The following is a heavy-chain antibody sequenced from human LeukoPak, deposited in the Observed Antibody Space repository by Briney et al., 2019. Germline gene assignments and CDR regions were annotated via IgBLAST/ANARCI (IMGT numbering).Heavy chain of an antibody. V-gene: IGHV3-48*04. CDR2: ISSSGSTM. D-gene: IGHD3-22*01. CDR1: GFTFSSYG. Sequence: PGGSLKLSCAASGFTFSSYGMHWVRQAPGKGLEWVSYISSSGSTMYYADSVKGRFTISRDNAKNSLYLQMNSLRAEDTAFYYCARESSGGYYFDVFDIWGQGTMVTVSS. J-gene: IGHJ3*02. CDR3: ARESSGGYYFDVFDI.